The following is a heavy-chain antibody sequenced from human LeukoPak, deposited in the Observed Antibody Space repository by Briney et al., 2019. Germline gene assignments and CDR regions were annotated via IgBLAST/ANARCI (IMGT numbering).Heavy chain of an antibody. Sequence: GASVKVSCKASGYTFTSYDINWVRQATGQGLEWMGWMNPNSGNTGYAQKFQGRVTITRNTSISTAYMELSSLRSEDTAVYYCARGHSGATYYYYYYMDVWGKGTTVTVSS. J-gene: IGHJ6*03. CDR3: ARGHSGATYYYYYYMDV. CDR1: GYTFTSYD. V-gene: IGHV1-8*03. CDR2: MNPNSGNT. D-gene: IGHD1-26*01.